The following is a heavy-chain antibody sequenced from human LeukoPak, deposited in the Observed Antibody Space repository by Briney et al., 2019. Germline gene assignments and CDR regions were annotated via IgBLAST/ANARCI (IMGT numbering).Heavy chain of an antibody. CDR2: TYYSGST. J-gene: IGHJ4*02. CDR3: ARGGSGTYLSHLRFDY. D-gene: IGHD3-10*01. Sequence: SETLSLPCTVSGGSISSYYWSWIRQPPGKGLEWIGYTYYSGSTNYNPSLKSRVTISVDTSKNQISLKLSSVTAADTAVYYCARGGSGTYLSHLRFDYWGQGTLVTVSS. CDR1: GGSISSYY. V-gene: IGHV4-59*01.